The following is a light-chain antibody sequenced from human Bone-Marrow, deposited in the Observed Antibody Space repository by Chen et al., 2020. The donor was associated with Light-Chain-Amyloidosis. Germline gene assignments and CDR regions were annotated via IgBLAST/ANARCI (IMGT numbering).Light chain of an antibody. CDR3: QVWDRSNDRPV. CDR1: NIGSTS. V-gene: IGLV3-21*02. CDR2: DDS. Sequence: SYVLTQPSSVSVAPGQTATIACGGNNIGSTSVHWHQQTPGQAPLLVVYDDSDRPTGIPERLSGANSGNTATLTISGVEAGDEADYYCQVWDRSNDRPVFGGGTKLTVL. J-gene: IGLJ3*02.